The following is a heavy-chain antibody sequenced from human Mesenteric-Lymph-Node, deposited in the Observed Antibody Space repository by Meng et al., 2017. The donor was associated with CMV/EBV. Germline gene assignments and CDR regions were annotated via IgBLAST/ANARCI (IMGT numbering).Heavy chain of an antibody. D-gene: IGHD4-11*01. V-gene: IGHV1-2*02. J-gene: IGHJ4*02. CDR2: ISPNSGAT. CDR3: ARRVAVTWAYFDY. CDR1: DYTFTDYF. Sequence: ASVQVSCKASDYTFTDYFMHWVRQAPGQGLEWMGWISPNSGATHYAQKFQGRVTMTRDTSISTAYMDLSSLRSDDTAVYYCARRVAVTWAYFDYWGQGTLVTVSS.